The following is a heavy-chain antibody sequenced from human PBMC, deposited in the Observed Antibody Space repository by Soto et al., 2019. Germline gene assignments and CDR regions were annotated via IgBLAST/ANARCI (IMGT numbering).Heavy chain of an antibody. D-gene: IGHD6-19*01. J-gene: IGHJ4*02. CDR3: ARHMRAVAALLAY. V-gene: IGHV4-39*01. CDR1: GGSIRDTIYY. Sequence: ESGPRLVKPSETLSLTCTVSGGSIRDTIYYWGWIRQPPGKGLEWIGSIHYSGSTHYNPSLKSRVTISVDPSKSQFSLNLTSVTPADTSVYYCARHMRAVAALLAYWGQGTVVTVSS. CDR2: IHYSGST.